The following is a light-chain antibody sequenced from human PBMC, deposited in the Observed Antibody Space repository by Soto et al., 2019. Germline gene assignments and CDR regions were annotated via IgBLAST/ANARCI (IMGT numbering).Light chain of an antibody. Sequence: ESVLTQSPVTLSFSPCERATLSCSSIQSFTGRYLAWYQQKPGQAPRLLIYGSSSRATGIPDRFSGSGSGTDFTLIINRLEPEDVAIYYCQQYGGSPRITFGQGTRLEI. J-gene: IGKJ5*01. CDR2: GSS. CDR3: QQYGGSPRIT. V-gene: IGKV3-20*01. CDR1: QSFTGRY.